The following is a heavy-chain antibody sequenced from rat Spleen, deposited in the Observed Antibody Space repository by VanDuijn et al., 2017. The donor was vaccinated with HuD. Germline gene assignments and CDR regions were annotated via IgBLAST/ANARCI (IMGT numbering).Heavy chain of an antibody. Sequence: QVQLKESGPGLVQPSQTLSLTCTVSGLSLSSNSVSWVRQPPGKGLEWMGAIWSGGSTDYNSALKSRLSISRETSKSQVFLKMNSLQTEDTAIYFCTSPFRWFAYWGQGTLVTVSS. CDR3: TSPFRWFAY. CDR2: IWSGGST. J-gene: IGHJ3*01. CDR1: GLSLSSNS. V-gene: IGHV2-1*01.